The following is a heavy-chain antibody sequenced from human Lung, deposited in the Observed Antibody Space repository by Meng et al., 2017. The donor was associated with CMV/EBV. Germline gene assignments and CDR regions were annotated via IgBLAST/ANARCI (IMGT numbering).Heavy chain of an antibody. CDR1: GFTFDDYA. CDR2: ISWDGGST. V-gene: IGHV3-43D*03. J-gene: IGHJ4*02. CDR3: AKDLTRAGLYYFDY. Sequence: GESXKISCAASGFTFDDYAMHWVRQAPGKGLEWVSLISWDGGSTYYADSVKGRFTISRDNSKNSLYMQMNSLRAEDTALYYCAKDLTRAGLYYFDYWVQGTXVTVSS. D-gene: IGHD6-13*01.